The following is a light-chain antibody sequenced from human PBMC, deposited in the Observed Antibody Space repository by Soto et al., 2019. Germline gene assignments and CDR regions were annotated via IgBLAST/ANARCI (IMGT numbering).Light chain of an antibody. CDR3: QPYGTSPII. Sequence: NVLTQSPGTLSFYPGERAILACRASLTVSSSLTWYQQRPGQAPRLLISGASRRATVIPERFSGSGSGTDFTLPISRLEPDDFALYYCQPYGTSPIIFGQGTRLEIK. CDR1: LTVSSS. J-gene: IGKJ5*01. CDR2: GAS. V-gene: IGKV3-20*01.